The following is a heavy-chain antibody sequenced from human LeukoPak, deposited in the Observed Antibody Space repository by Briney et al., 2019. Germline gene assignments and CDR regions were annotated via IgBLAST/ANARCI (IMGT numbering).Heavy chain of an antibody. J-gene: IGHJ4*02. CDR1: GFDFSTYA. V-gene: IGHV3-21*01. D-gene: IGHD2-2*02. CDR2: ISGDSYYI. Sequence: PGGSLRLSCAASGFDFSTYAINWVRQAPGKGLEWVSSISGDSYYIYYAESVRGRFTISRDNAKKSAYLQMNSLRAEDTAVYYCARDQIADIVVVPAATPLDYWGQGTLVTVSS. CDR3: ARDQIADIVVVPAATPLDY.